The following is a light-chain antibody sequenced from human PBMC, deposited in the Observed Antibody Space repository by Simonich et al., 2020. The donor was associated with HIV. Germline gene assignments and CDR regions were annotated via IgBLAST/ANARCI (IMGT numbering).Light chain of an antibody. CDR1: QSVSSN. CDR2: GAS. V-gene: IGKV3-15*01. Sequence: EIVMTQSPATLSVSPGERAPLSCRASQSVSSNLAWYQQKPGQAPRLLIYGASTRATGIPARFSGSGSGTEFTLTISSLQAEDVAVYFCQQYYSTPPTFGQGTKVEIK. CDR3: QQYYSTPPT. J-gene: IGKJ1*01.